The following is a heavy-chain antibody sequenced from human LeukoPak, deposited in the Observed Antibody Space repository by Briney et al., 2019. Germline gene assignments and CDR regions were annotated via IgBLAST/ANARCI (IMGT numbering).Heavy chain of an antibody. CDR2: MNPNSGNT. CDR3: ARGLSYFDWLYYGMDV. J-gene: IGHJ6*02. V-gene: IGHV1-8*01. Sequence: GASVKVSCKASGYTFTSYDIKWVRQATGQGLEWMGWMNPNSGNTGYAQKFQGRVTMTRNTSISTAYMELSSLRSEDTAVYYCARGLSYFDWLYYGMDVWGQGTTVTVSS. D-gene: IGHD3-9*01. CDR1: GYTFTSYD.